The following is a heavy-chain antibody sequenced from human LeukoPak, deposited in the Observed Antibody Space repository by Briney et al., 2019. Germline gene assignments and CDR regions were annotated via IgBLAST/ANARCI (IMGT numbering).Heavy chain of an antibody. CDR3: ASLDRSEIP. Sequence: GGSLRLSCVASGFSFGKFGMHWVRQAPGKGLEYVSSVSADESGKYYTKSVRGRFSISRDNSKNTMYLQLGNLRPDDMGIYYCASLDRSEIPWGPGTLVTVSS. CDR2: VSADESGK. J-gene: IGHJ5*02. D-gene: IGHD1-26*01. V-gene: IGHV3-64*01. CDR1: GFSFGKFG.